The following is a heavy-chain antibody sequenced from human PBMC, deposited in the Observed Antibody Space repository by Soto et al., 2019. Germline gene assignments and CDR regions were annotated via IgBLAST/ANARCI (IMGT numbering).Heavy chain of an antibody. CDR3: VRGRRDY. V-gene: IGHV3-7*03. CDR2: IAEDGSVK. Sequence: EVQLVQSGGGLVQPGESLRLSCKASGFTFSTYSMTWVRQAPGKGLEWVAVIAEDGSVKYYVDSVKGRFTISRDNAKTSLFLQMNSLRVEDTALYYCVRGRRDYWGQGTLVTVSS. CDR1: GFTFSTYS. J-gene: IGHJ4*02.